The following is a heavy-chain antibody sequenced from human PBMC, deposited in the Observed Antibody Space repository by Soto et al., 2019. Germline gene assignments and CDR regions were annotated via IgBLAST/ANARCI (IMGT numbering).Heavy chain of an antibody. D-gene: IGHD6-13*01. CDR2: IIPIFGTA. J-gene: IGHJ5*02. CDR3: ARGGSSSWYFGWFDP. V-gene: IGHV1-69*13. CDR1: GGTFSSYA. Sequence: SVKVSCKASGGTFSSYAISWVRQAPGQGLEWMGGIIPIFGTANYAQKFQGRVTITADEPTSTAYMELSSLRSEDTAVYYCARGGSSSWYFGWFDPWGQGTLVTVSS.